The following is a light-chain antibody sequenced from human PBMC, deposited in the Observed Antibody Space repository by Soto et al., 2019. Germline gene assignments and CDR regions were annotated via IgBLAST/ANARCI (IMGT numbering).Light chain of an antibody. CDR1: QDIRND. J-gene: IGKJ1*01. V-gene: IGKV1-6*01. Sequence: AVQMTQSPSSLSASVGDRVTITCRASQDIRNDLGWYQHKPGKAPKLLIYAASNLESGVSSRFNGSRSGTHFSLTISSLQADDFATYYCLQDHTYPWTFGQGTKVEIK. CDR2: AAS. CDR3: LQDHTYPWT.